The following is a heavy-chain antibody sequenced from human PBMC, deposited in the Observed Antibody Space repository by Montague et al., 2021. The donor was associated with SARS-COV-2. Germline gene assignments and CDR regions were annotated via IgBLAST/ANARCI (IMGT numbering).Heavy chain of an antibody. V-gene: IGHV4-34*01. D-gene: IGHD5-18*01. CDR3: ARGGGYSYGALDY. Sequence: SETLSLTCAVYGGSFSGYYWSWIRHPPGKGLEWMGEINHSGRTTYNPSLKSRVTTSVDTSKKQLFLRLNSVTAADTAAYYCARGGGYSYGALDYWGQGTLVTVSS. CDR1: GGSFSGYY. J-gene: IGHJ4*02. CDR2: INHSGRT.